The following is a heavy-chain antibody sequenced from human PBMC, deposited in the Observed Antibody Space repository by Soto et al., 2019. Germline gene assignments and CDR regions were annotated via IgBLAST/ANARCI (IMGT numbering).Heavy chain of an antibody. CDR1: GFTFSSYA. Sequence: QVQLVESGGGVVQPGRSLRLSCAASGFTFSSYAMHWVRQAPGKGLEWVAVISYDGSNKYYADSVKGRFTISRDNSKNPLELQMNSLRAEDTAVYYCASLIAVAASGYWGQGTLVTVSS. D-gene: IGHD6-19*01. V-gene: IGHV3-30-3*01. J-gene: IGHJ4*02. CDR2: ISYDGSNK. CDR3: ASLIAVAASGY.